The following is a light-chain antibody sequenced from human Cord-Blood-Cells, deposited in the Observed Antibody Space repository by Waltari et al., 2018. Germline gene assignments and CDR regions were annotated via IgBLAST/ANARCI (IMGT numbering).Light chain of an antibody. CDR3: QQYYSYPIT. J-gene: IGKJ3*01. CDR1: QGISSY. V-gene: IGKV1-8*01. CDR2: AAS. Sequence: RVTITCRASQGISSYLAWYQQKPGKAPKLLIYAASTLQSGVPSRFSGSGSGTDFTLTISCLQSEDFATYYCQQYYSYPITFGPGTKVDIK.